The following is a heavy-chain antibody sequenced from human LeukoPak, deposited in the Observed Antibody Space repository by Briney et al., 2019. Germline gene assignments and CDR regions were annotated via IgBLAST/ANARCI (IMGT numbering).Heavy chain of an antibody. CDR2: ISYDGSNK. D-gene: IGHD2-21*01. J-gene: IGHJ5*02. V-gene: IGHV3-30-3*01. CDR3: ARDHSA. Sequence: QPGGSLRPSCAPSGFTFSSYARHWVRQAPGKGLEWVAVISYDGSNKYYADSVKGRFTISRDNSKNTLYLQMNSLRAEDTAVYYCARDHSAWGQGTLVTVSS. CDR1: GFTFSSYA.